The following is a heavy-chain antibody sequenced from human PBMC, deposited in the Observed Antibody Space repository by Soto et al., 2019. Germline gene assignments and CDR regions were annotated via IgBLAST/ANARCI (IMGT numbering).Heavy chain of an antibody. CDR1: GFTFSSYG. J-gene: IGHJ4*02. D-gene: IGHD3-22*01. CDR3: AKEDSITMIVVALDY. V-gene: IGHV3-30*18. Sequence: GSLRLSCAASGFTFSSYGMHWVRQAPGKGLEWVAVISYDGSNKYYADSVKGRFTISRDNSKNTLYLQMNSLRAEDTTVYYCAKEDSITMIVVALDYWGQGTLVTVSS. CDR2: ISYDGSNK.